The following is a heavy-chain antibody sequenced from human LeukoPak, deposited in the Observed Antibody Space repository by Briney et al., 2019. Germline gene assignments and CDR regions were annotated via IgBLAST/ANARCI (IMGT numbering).Heavy chain of an antibody. CDR3: ASSLRYYYGSGSYVPGTFDY. D-gene: IGHD3-10*01. J-gene: IGHJ4*02. CDR2: IYYSGST. CDR1: GCSISSYY. Sequence: SETLSLTCTVSGCSISSYYWSWIRQAPGKGLEWIGYIYYSGSTNYNPSLKSRVTISVDTSKTQFSLKLSSVTAADTAVYYCASSLRYYYGSGSYVPGTFDYWGQGTLVTVSS. V-gene: IGHV4-59*01.